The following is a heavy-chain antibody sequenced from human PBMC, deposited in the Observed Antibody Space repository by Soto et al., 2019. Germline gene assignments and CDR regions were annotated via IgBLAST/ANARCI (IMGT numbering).Heavy chain of an antibody. D-gene: IGHD6-19*01. J-gene: IGHJ6*02. CDR1: GHSFTSYW. V-gene: IGHV5-10-1*01. CDR3: ARPLSSGFDYYYGMDV. CDR2: VDPSDSYT. Sequence: PGESLKISCKGSGHSFTSYWISWVRQMPGKGLEWMGRVDPSDSYTNYSPSFQGHVTISADKSISTAYLQWSSLKASDTAMYYCARPLSSGFDYYYGMDVWGQGTTVTVSS.